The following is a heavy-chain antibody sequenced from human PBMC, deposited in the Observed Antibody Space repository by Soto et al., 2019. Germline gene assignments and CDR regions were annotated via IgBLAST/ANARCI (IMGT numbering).Heavy chain of an antibody. CDR3: ARAFDLLTRYYFDY. Sequence: PSETLSLTCTVSGGSISSYYWSWIRQPPGKGLEWIGYIYYSGSTYYNPPLKSRVTISVDTSKNQFSLKLSSVTAADTAVYYCARAFDLLTRYYFDYSGQATLVTVSS. CDR1: GGSISSYY. D-gene: IGHD3-9*01. CDR2: IYYSGST. J-gene: IGHJ4*02. V-gene: IGHV4-59*08.